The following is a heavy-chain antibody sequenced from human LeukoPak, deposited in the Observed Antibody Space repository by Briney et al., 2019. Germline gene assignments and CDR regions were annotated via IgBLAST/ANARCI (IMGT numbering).Heavy chain of an antibody. CDR1: GFTDSSNY. Sequence: GGSLRLSCAASGFTDSSNYMSWVRQAPGKGLEWVSVIYSGGSTYYADSVKGRFTISRDNSKNTLYLQMNSLRAEDTAVYYCARTLAAAAGNGWFDPWGQGTLVTVSS. CDR3: ARTLAAAAGNGWFDP. CDR2: IYSGGST. D-gene: IGHD6-13*01. J-gene: IGHJ5*02. V-gene: IGHV3-53*01.